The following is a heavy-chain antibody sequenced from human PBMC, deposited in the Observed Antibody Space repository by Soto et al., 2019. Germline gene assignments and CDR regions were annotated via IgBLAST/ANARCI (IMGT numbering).Heavy chain of an antibody. D-gene: IGHD2-15*01. Sequence: QVQLQESGPGLVKPSETLSLTCTVSGGSISSYYWSWIRQPPGKGLEWIGYIYYSGSTNYNPSLTSRVTISVDTSKNQFSLKLSSVTAADTAVYYCARSAGRYWGQGTLVTVSS. V-gene: IGHV4-59*01. CDR3: ARSAGRY. J-gene: IGHJ4*02. CDR1: GGSISSYY. CDR2: IYYSGST.